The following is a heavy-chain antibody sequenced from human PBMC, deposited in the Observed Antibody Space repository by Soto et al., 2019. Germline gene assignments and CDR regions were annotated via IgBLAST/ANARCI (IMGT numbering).Heavy chain of an antibody. CDR1: GGPISTYY. Sequence: SETLSLTCTVSGGPISTYYWSWIRQPPGKGLEWIGYIYYSGSTNYNPSLKSRVTISIDTSKNQFSLKLSSVTAADTAVYYCGRHVGLHNWNRFDYWGQGTLVTVSS. D-gene: IGHD1-1*01. CDR2: IYYSGST. V-gene: IGHV4-59*08. CDR3: GRHVGLHNWNRFDY. J-gene: IGHJ4*02.